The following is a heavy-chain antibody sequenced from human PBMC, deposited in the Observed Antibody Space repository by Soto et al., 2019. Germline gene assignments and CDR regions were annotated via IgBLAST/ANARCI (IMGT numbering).Heavy chain of an antibody. D-gene: IGHD3-22*01. V-gene: IGHV1-69*13. CDR3: ASNYYYDSSGYPDYYYGMDV. Sequence: ASVKVSCKASGGTFSSYAISWVRQSPGQGLEWMGGIIPIFGTANYAQKFQGRVTITADESTSTAYMELSSLRSEDTAVYYCASNYYYDSSGYPDYYYGMDVWGQGTTVTVSS. J-gene: IGHJ6*02. CDR1: GGTFSSYA. CDR2: IIPIFGTA.